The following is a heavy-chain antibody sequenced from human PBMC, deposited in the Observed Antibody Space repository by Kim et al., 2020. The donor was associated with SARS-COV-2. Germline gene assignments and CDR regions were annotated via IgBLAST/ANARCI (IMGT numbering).Heavy chain of an antibody. CDR2: INPNSGGT. J-gene: IGHJ6*02. D-gene: IGHD3-3*01. CDR1: GYTFTGYY. V-gene: IGHV1-2*02. CDR3: ARNYDFWSGSYYYGMDV. Sequence: ASVKVSCKASGYTFTGYYMHWVRQAPGQGLEWMGWINPNSGGTNYAQKFQGRVTMTRDTSISTAYMELSRLRSDDTAVYYCARNYDFWSGSYYYGMDVWGQGTTVTVSS.